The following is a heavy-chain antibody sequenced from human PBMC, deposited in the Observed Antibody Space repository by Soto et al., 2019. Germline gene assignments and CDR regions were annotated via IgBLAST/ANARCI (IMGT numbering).Heavy chain of an antibody. D-gene: IGHD2-2*01. CDR2: IAADGGST. V-gene: IGHV3-23*01. J-gene: IGHJ4*02. CDR1: GFTFSHYA. Sequence: GGSLRLSCAASGFTFSHYAMSWVRQAPGKGLEWVSTIAADGGSTYYGDSVKGRFSISRDNSKNTLYLQMNSLRAEDTAVYYCAKRLVVPAGFDYWGQGTLVTVSS. CDR3: AKRLVVPAGFDY.